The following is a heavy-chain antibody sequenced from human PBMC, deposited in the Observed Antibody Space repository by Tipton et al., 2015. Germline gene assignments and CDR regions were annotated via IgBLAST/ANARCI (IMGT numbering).Heavy chain of an antibody. CDR1: GGSISSSSYY. D-gene: IGHD4-23*01. J-gene: IGHJ4*02. CDR3: ARARGRHGGLFDS. Sequence: GLVKPSETLSLTCSVSGGSISSSSYYWDWIRQPPGKGLEWIGYKYYSGSTNYNPSLKSRVTISLDTSTTQFSLKMTSVTTTDTAVYYCARARGRHGGLFDSWGQGILVTVSS. V-gene: IGHV4-61*05. CDR2: KYYSGST.